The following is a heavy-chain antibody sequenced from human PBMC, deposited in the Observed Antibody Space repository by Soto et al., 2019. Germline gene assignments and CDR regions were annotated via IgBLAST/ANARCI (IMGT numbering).Heavy chain of an antibody. CDR2: IIPIFGTA. D-gene: IGHD3-22*01. CDR1: GGTFSSYA. V-gene: IGHV1-69*01. Sequence: QVQLVQSGAEVKKPGSSVKVSCKASGGTFSSYAISWVRQAPGQGLEWMGGIIPIFGTANYAQKFQGRVTLTANDSTSTAYMEVSSVRSEDTTVYYCAREYVGDYYDSSGYYHGFDYWGQGTLVTVSS. CDR3: AREYVGDYYDSSGYYHGFDY. J-gene: IGHJ4*02.